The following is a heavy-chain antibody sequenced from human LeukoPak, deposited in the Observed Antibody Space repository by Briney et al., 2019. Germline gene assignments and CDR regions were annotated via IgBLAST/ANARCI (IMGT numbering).Heavy chain of an antibody. V-gene: IGHV3-48*03. Sequence: GGSLRLSCAASGFTFSSYEMNWVRQAPGKGLEWVSYISSSGSTIYYADSVKGRFTISRDNAKNSLFLQMNSLRVEDMAVYYCARTMWGFDYWDQGPLVTVSS. CDR2: ISSSGSTI. CDR1: GFTFSSYE. J-gene: IGHJ4*02. CDR3: ARTMWGFDY. D-gene: IGHD7-27*01.